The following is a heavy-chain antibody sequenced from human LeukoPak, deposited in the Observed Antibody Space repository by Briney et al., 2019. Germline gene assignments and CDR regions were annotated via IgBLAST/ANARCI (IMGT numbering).Heavy chain of an antibody. Sequence: PGGSLRLSCAASGFTFSSYAMSWVRQAPGKGLEWVSAISGSGGSTYYADSVKGRFTISRDNSKNTLYLQMNSLRAEDTAVYYCAKDRGLAALDYYYMDVWGKGTTVTVSS. V-gene: IGHV3-23*01. CDR3: AKDRGLAALDYYYMDV. CDR2: ISGSGGST. J-gene: IGHJ6*03. CDR1: GFTFSSYA. D-gene: IGHD6-6*01.